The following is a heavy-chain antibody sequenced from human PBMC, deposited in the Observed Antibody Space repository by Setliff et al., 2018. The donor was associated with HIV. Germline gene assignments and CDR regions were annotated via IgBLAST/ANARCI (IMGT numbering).Heavy chain of an antibody. J-gene: IGHJ4*02. Sequence: TLSLTCTVYGGSFSNYYTNWIRQPPGKGLEWIGELSPSGTTRPNPSLQSRVIISLDTSKNQFSLKLTSVTAADTAMYYCAAFLVSPVTTQDYWGQGTPVTVSS. D-gene: IGHD4-17*01. CDR1: GGSFSNYY. CDR2: LSPSGTT. V-gene: IGHV4-34*01. CDR3: AAFLVSPVTTQDY.